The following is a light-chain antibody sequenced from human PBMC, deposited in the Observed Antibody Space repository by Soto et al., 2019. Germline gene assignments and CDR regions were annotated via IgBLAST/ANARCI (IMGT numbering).Light chain of an antibody. CDR1: QGISSY. CDR2: AAS. CDR3: QQYYSYPLT. V-gene: IGKV1-8*01. Sequence: AIRMTQSPSSFSASTGDRVTITCRASQGISSYLAWYQQKPGKAPKLLIYAASTLQSGVPSRFSGSGSGTDFTLTISCLQSEDSATYYCQQYYSYPLTFGGGNKVEIK. J-gene: IGKJ4*01.